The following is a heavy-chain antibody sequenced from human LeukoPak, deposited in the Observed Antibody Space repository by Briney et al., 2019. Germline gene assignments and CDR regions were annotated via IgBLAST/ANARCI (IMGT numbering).Heavy chain of an antibody. CDR2: ISISGRTI. V-gene: IGHV3-48*03. J-gene: IGHJ4*02. Sequence: GGSLRLSCAASGFTFSSYEMNWVRQAPGKGLEWVSYISISGRTIYYADSVKGRFTISRDNAKNSLYLQMNSLRAEDTAVYYCAKDPDIVVVPAAHDLDYWGQGTLVTVSS. CDR1: GFTFSSYE. D-gene: IGHD2-2*01. CDR3: AKDPDIVVVPAAHDLDY.